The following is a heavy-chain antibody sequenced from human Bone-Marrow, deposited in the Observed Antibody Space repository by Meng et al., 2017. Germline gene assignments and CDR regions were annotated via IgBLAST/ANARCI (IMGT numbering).Heavy chain of an antibody. J-gene: IGHJ6*02. V-gene: IGHV1-18*01. CDR2: ISAYNGNT. D-gene: IGHD3-10*01. CDR3: ARGLLWFGEYLYGMDV. Sequence: ASVKVSCKASGYTFTSCGISWVRQAPGQGLEWMGWISAYNGNTNYAQKLQGRVTMTTDTSTSTAYMELRSLRSDDTAVYYCARGLLWFGEYLYGMDVWGQGTTVTVSS. CDR1: GYTFTSCG.